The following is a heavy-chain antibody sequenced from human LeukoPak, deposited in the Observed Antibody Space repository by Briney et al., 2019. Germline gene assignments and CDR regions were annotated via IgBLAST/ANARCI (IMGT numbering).Heavy chain of an antibody. D-gene: IGHD2-8*01. J-gene: IGHJ4*02. V-gene: IGHV3-23*01. CDR1: GFTFSTYS. CDR3: AILSWVVLGSFY. CDR2: IRSGGENT. Sequence: GGSLRLSCAASGFTFSTYSMSWVRQAPGKGLEWVSAIRSGGENTYYADSVRGRFTISRDNFRSTLSMQMNSLRAQETAVYFSAILSWVVLGSFYWGQGTLVTVSS.